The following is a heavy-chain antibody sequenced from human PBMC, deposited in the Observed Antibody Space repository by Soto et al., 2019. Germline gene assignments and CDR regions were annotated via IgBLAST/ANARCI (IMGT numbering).Heavy chain of an antibody. CDR3: AKSRRRITIFGVVIFQYGMDV. D-gene: IGHD3-3*01. V-gene: IGHV3-23*01. CDR1: GFTFSSYA. CDR2: ISGSGGST. Sequence: GGSLRLSCAASGFTFSSYAMSWVRQAPGKGLEWVSAISGSGGSTYYADSVKGRFTISRDNSKNTLFLQMNSLRAEDTAVYYCAKSRRRITIFGVVIFQYGMDVWGQGTTVTVSS. J-gene: IGHJ6*02.